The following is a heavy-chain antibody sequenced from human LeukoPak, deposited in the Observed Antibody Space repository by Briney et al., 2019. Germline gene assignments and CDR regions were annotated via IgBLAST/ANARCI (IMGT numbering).Heavy chain of an antibody. J-gene: IGHJ4*02. CDR3: AKKGGTSGSTDYFDS. CDR2: ISGSGGST. Sequence: GGSLRLSCAASGFTLRSYTMSWVRQAPGKGLEWVSAISGSGGSTYYADSVKGRFTISRDNSKNTLYLQMDSLSGDDTAVYYCAKKGGTSGSTDYFDSWGQGTLVTVSS. V-gene: IGHV3-23*01. D-gene: IGHD5-12*01. CDR1: GFTLRSYT.